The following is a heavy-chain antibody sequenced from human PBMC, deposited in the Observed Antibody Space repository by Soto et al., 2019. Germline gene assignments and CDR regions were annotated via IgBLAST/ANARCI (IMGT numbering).Heavy chain of an antibody. Sequence: EVQMLESGGGLAQPGGSLRLSCAASGVNFNSYAMNWVRQAPGKGLEWVSRISGSGGSTYYADSVKGLFTISRDNSKNTLFLLMNCLRAEDTAVYYCATGSSSFNGFHHYYLDVWGKGTPVTVSS. CDR1: GVNFNSYA. D-gene: IGHD6-6*01. J-gene: IGHJ6*03. CDR2: ISGSGGST. CDR3: ATGSSSFNGFHHYYLDV. V-gene: IGHV3-23*01.